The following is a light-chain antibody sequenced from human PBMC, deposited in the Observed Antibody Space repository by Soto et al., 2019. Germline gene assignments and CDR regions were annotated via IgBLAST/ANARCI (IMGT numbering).Light chain of an antibody. V-gene: IGKV3-15*01. CDR3: QQYRSWPRT. Sequence: EIVLTQSPAALSVSPGGRATLSCRASQDVMYDLAWYQQKPGQAPRLLVYGAYTRATDAPPRFRGSGSGREFSLTISSLQSKDFATYYCQQYRSWPRTFGQGSRVEIK. CDR2: GAY. CDR1: QDVMYD. J-gene: IGKJ1*01.